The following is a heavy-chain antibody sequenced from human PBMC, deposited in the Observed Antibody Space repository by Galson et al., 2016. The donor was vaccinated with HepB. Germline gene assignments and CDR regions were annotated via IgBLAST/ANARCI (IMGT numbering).Heavy chain of an antibody. CDR2: VSYDGNTK. CDR1: GFIFSNYA. Sequence: SLRLSCAASGFIFSNYAMHWVRQAPGKGLEWVGVVSYDGNTKWYAGSVMGRFTISRDNSKNTLFLQMSSLRAEDTAVYYCARVRCSTFRCQNWFDPWGQGTLVTVSS. J-gene: IGHJ5*02. D-gene: IGHD2/OR15-2a*01. CDR3: ARVRCSTFRCQNWFDP. V-gene: IGHV3-30-3*01.